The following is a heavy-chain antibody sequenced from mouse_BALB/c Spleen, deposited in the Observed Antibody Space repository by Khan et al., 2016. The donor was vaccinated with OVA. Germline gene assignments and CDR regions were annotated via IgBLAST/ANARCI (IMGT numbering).Heavy chain of an antibody. CDR3: APADYGNYYRYFDV. CDR2: INPSTGYT. Sequence: QVQLQQSGAELAKPGASVKMSCKASGYTFTSYWMHWVKQRPGQGLEWIGYINPSTGYTEYNQKFKDKATLTADKSSSTAYMQLSSLTSEDSAVYYCAPADYGNYYRYFDVWGAGTTVTVSS. V-gene: IGHV1-7*01. CDR1: GYTFTSYW. J-gene: IGHJ1*01. D-gene: IGHD2-1*01.